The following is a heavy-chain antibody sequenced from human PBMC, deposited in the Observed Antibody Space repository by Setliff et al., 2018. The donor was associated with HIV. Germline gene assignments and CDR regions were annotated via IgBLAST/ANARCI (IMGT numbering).Heavy chain of an antibody. D-gene: IGHD2-8*01. CDR3: ARDRADDQHNGLDV. J-gene: IGHJ3*01. CDR1: DYMFIDYY. V-gene: IGHV1-2*02. CDR2: MNSRSGNI. Sequence: ASVKVSCKASDYMFIDYYIHWVRQAPGQGLEWMGWMNSRSGNIRYAQKFQGRVTMTRDTSISTAYMEFNSLTSDDTAVYYCARDRADDQHNGLDVWGQGTMVTVSS.